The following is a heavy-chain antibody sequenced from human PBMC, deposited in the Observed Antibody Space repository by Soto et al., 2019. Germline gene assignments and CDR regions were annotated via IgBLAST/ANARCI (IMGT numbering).Heavy chain of an antibody. J-gene: IGHJ3*02. Sequence: ETVSLTFAVYGGSFSGYYWSWIRQPRGKGLERIGEINHSGSTNYNPSLKSRVTISVDTSKNQFSLKLSSVTAADTAVYFCARTGYSSGWYKAAFDIWGQGTTVTV. D-gene: IGHD6-19*01. CDR2: INHSGST. V-gene: IGHV4-34*01. CDR1: GGSFSGYY. CDR3: ARTGYSSGWYKAAFDI.